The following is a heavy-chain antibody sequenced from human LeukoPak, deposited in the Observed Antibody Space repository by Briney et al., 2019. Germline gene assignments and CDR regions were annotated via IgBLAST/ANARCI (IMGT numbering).Heavy chain of an antibody. V-gene: IGHV3-23*01. CDR2: ISIGGSST. D-gene: IGHD3-22*01. Sequence: GGSLRLSCAASGFTFSSYAMTWVRQAPGKGLEWVSAISIGGSSTWYADSVEGRFTISRDNSKNTLYLQMNSLRAEDTAVYYCARDRNYYDSSGGDDAFDIWGQGTMVTVSS. CDR3: ARDRNYYDSSGGDDAFDI. J-gene: IGHJ3*02. CDR1: GFTFSSYA.